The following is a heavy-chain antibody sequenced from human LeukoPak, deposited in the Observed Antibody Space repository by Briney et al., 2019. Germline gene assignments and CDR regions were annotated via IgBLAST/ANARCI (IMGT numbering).Heavy chain of an antibody. CDR3: ARDLLGGGLFDY. CDR2: ISSSSSYI. CDR1: GFTFSSYS. Sequence: GGSLRLSCAASGFTFSSYSMNWVRQAPGKGLEWVSSISSSSSYIYCADSVKGRFTISRDNAKNSLYLQMNSLRAEDTAVYYCARDLLGGGLFDYWGQGTLVTVSS. V-gene: IGHV3-21*01. J-gene: IGHJ4*02. D-gene: IGHD3-16*01.